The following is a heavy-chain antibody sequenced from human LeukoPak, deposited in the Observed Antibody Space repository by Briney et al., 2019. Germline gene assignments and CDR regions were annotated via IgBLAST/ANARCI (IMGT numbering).Heavy chain of an antibody. J-gene: IGHJ4*02. CDR3: ARKPYRVGASTFDY. V-gene: IGHV6-1*01. CDR2: TYYRSKWTN. D-gene: IGHD1-26*01. CDR1: VDSASSNNAA. Sequence: SQTPSLTPAISVDSASSNNAACNSIRHSPSRCLEWLGGTYYRSKWTNDYAVSVKSRIAINPDTSKNQFSLPLYSPTPEDTAVYYCARKPYRVGASTFDYWGQGTLVTVSS.